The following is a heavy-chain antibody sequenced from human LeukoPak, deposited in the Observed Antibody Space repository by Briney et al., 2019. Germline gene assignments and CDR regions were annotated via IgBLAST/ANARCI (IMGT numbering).Heavy chain of an antibody. CDR1: GFTFSSYS. CDR2: ISSSSSYI. D-gene: IGHD6-6*01. CDR3: ARDVYSSSSGIFDY. Sequence: GGSLRLSCAASGFTFSSYSMNRVRQAPGKGLEWVSSISSSSSYIYYADSVKGRFTISRDNAKNSLYLQMNSLRAEDTAVYYCARDVYSSSSGIFDYWGQGTLVTVSS. J-gene: IGHJ4*02. V-gene: IGHV3-21*01.